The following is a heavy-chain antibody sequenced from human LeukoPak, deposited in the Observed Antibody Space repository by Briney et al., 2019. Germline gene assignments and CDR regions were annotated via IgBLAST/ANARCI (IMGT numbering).Heavy chain of an antibody. CDR3: AGHDLTLNAFDM. D-gene: IGHD1-14*01. CDR1: GFTFSRYS. CDR2: ISSSSSDI. Sequence: GGSLRLSCAASGFTFSRYSMNWVRQAPGKGLEWVSSISSSSSDIYYADSEKGRFTISRDNAKKSLYLQMISLRAEDTAVYYCAGHDLTLNAFDMWGQGTMVTVSP. J-gene: IGHJ3*02. V-gene: IGHV3-21*01.